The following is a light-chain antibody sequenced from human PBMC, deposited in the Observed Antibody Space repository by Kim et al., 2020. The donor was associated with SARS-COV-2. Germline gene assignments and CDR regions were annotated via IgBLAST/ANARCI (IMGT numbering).Light chain of an antibody. V-gene: IGLV1-44*01. CDR1: SSNIGSNS. CDR3: ASWDDSLNGVV. J-gene: IGLJ2*01. Sequence: GQEVTVSCSGRSSNIGSNSVSWYQQFPGTAPHLLIYGNTQRPSGVPDRFSGSKSGTSVSLAISGLQSEDEAAYYCASWDDSLNGVVFGGGTQLTVL. CDR2: GNT.